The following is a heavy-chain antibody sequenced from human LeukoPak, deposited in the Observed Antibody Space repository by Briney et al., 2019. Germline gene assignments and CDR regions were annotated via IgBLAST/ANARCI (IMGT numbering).Heavy chain of an antibody. CDR2: ISSTSEYV. Sequence: GGSLRLSCAASGFTFSNYCMNWVRQAPGEGLEWVASISSTSEYVLHSDSLQGRFSISRDNVRDSLFLEMNSLRAEDTAIYYCARVPLDIILLYYMDVWGKGTTVTVSS. D-gene: IGHD2-21*01. CDR1: GFTFSNYC. CDR3: ARVPLDIILLYYMDV. V-gene: IGHV3-21*01. J-gene: IGHJ6*03.